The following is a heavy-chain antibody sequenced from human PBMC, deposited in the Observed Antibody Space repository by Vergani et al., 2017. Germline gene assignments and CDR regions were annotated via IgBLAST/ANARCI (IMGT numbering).Heavy chain of an antibody. J-gene: IGHJ4*02. Sequence: QVQLVESGGGVVQPGRSLRLSCAASGFTFNQYGMHWVRQAPGKGLEWGAVTWYGGNNKQYADSVKGRFTLSRDNSKNTLYLQMNSLRAEDTAVYYCAKDVEGPTSFFDYWGQGTLVTVSS. CDR2: TWYGGNNK. D-gene: IGHD6-6*01. CDR1: GFTFNQYG. V-gene: IGHV3-33*06. CDR3: AKDVEGPTSFFDY.